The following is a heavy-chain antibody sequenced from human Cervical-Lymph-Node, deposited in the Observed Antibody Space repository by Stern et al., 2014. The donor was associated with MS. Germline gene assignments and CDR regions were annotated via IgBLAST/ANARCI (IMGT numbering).Heavy chain of an antibody. D-gene: IGHD3-22*01. Sequence: EVQLVESGGGLVKPGGSLRLSCAASGFTFTFSSYSMNWVRQAPGKGLEWVSSISSSSSYIYYADSVKGRFTISRDNAKNSLYLQMNSLRAEDTAVYYCARDQLSYYDSSGYPGPLDYWGQGTLVTVSS. CDR3: ARDQLSYYDSSGYPGPLDY. V-gene: IGHV3-21*02. CDR1: GFTFTFSSYS. J-gene: IGHJ4*02. CDR2: ISSSSSYI.